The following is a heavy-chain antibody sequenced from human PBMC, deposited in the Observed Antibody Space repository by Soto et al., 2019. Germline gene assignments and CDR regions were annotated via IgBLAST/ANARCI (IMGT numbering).Heavy chain of an antibody. J-gene: IGHJ6*03. CDR2: ISSNGVGT. Sequence: PGGSLRLSCAASGFNLRGYAMDWVRQAPGKGLEYVSGISSNGVGTYYANSVQGRFTISRDNSKNTVYLQMGSLRPEDMAVYYCARRARPDFYYMDVWGKGTTVTSP. D-gene: IGHD6-6*01. CDR3: ARRARPDFYYMDV. CDR1: GFNLRGYA. V-gene: IGHV3-64*01.